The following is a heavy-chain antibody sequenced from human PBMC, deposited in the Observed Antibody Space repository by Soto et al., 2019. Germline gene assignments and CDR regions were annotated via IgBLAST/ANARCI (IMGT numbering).Heavy chain of an antibody. Sequence: PGGSLRLSCAASGFTFSSYSMNWVRQAPGKGLEWVSSISSSSSYIYYADSVKGRFTISRDNAKNSLYLQMNSLRAEDTAVYYCARDQEYSSSSRSYDYWGQRTLVTVSS. V-gene: IGHV3-21*01. D-gene: IGHD6-6*01. CDR2: ISSSSSYI. J-gene: IGHJ4*02. CDR3: ARDQEYSSSSRSYDY. CDR1: GFTFSSYS.